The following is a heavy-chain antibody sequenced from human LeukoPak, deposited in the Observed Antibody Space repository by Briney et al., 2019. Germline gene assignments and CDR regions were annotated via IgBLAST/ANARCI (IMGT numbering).Heavy chain of an antibody. CDR2: ISYDGSNE. V-gene: IGHV3-30*04. CDR3: ARGIAAAAYFDY. J-gene: IGHJ4*02. Sequence: GGSLRLSCAASGFTFSSYVMHWVRQAPGKGLEWVAIISYDGSNEYYADSVNGRFTISRDNAKNSLYLQMNSLRAEDTAVYYCARGIAAAAYFDYWGQGTLVTVSS. D-gene: IGHD6-13*01. CDR1: GFTFSSYV.